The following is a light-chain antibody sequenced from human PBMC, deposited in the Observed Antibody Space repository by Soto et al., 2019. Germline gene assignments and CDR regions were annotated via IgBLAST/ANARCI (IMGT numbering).Light chain of an antibody. CDR3: QQYCSSPQT. CDR1: QSVTSTY. V-gene: IGKV3-20*01. J-gene: IGKJ1*01. Sequence: EIVLTQSPGTLSLSPGERATLSCRASQSVTSTYLAWYHQKPGQAPRLLIYGSSIRATGIPDRFSGSGSGTDFTLTISRLEPEDYAVYYCQQYCSSPQTFGQGSKVEIK. CDR2: GSS.